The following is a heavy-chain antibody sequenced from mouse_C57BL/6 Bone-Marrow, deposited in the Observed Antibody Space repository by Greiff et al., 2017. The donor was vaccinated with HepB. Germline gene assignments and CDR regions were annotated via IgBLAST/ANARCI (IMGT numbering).Heavy chain of an antibody. Sequence: EVNLVESGGDLVKPGGSLKLSCAASGFTFSSYGMSWVRQTPDKRLEWVATISSGGSYTYYPDSVKGRFTISRDNAKNTLYLQMSSLKSEDTAMYYCARQGLLFAYWGQGTLVTVSA. D-gene: IGHD3-3*01. J-gene: IGHJ3*01. CDR3: ARQGLLFAY. CDR2: ISSGGSYT. V-gene: IGHV5-6*01. CDR1: GFTFSSYG.